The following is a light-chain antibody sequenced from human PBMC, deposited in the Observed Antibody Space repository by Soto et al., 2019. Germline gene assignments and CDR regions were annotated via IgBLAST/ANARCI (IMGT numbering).Light chain of an antibody. Sequence: DIQMTQSPSTLSASVGDRVTITCRASKSISSWLAWYQQKPGKAPKLLIYKASSLESGVPSRFSGSGSGTQVTLTISSLQPDDFAAYYCQQYNSYSAFGQGTKVEVK. J-gene: IGKJ1*01. CDR1: KSISSW. V-gene: IGKV1-5*03. CDR2: KAS. CDR3: QQYNSYSA.